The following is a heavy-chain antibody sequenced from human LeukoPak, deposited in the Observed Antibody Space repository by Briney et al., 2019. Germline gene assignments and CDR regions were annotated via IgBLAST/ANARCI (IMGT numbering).Heavy chain of an antibody. V-gene: IGHV3-72*01. CDR2: TRNKANSYTT. CDR1: EFTSSDHY. J-gene: IGHJ4*02. D-gene: IGHD3-9*01. CDR3: ARWDSAVTGYY. Sequence: GSLRLSCAATEFTSSDHYMDWVRQAPGKGLEWIGRTRNKANSYTTEYAASVKGRFTISRDDSKNSLYLQMNSLKTEDTAVYYCARWDSAVTGYYWGQGTLVTVSS.